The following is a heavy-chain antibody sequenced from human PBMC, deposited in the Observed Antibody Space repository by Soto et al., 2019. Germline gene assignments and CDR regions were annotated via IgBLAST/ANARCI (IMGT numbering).Heavy chain of an antibody. V-gene: IGHV3-74*01. CDR3: TRDQTYAGNYYDY. D-gene: IGHD6-13*01. CDR1: GFTFSSYW. CDR2: SNTDVSSV. Sequence: EVQLVESGGGLVQPGGSLRLSCAASGFTFSSYWMHWVRQAPGKGLVWVSRSNTDVSSVDYADSVKGRFTISRDNAKNTLYLQMNSLRIEDTAVYYCTRDQTYAGNYYDYWGQGTLVTVSS. J-gene: IGHJ4*02.